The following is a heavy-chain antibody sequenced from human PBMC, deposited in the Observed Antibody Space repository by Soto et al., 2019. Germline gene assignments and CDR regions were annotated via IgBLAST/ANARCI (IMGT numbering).Heavy chain of an antibody. V-gene: IGHV1-46*01. CDR1: GYTFTSYY. Sequence: GASVKVSCKESGYTFTSYYIHWVRQAPGQGLEWMGIFNPTGDTASYAQKLQGRVTMTRDTSTGTAYMELGSLRSEDTAVYYCARGGXIVDTGIGYYYYHAMDVWGQGTTVTVSS. J-gene: IGHJ6*02. D-gene: IGHD5-18*01. CDR2: FNPTGDTA. CDR3: ARGGXIVDTGIGYYYYHAMDV.